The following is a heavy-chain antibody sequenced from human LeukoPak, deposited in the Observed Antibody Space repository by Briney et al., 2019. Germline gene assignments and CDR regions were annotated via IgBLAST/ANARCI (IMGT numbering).Heavy chain of an antibody. CDR3: ARTTEGYCSSASCFGFSYSYYMDV. CDR2: IFYTGST. CDR1: GGSISSYY. D-gene: IGHD2-2*01. J-gene: IGHJ6*03. Sequence: SETLSLTCTVSGGSISSYYWSWIRQPPGKGLEWIGYIFYTGSTNYNPSLKSRVTISVLTSKNRFSLKLSSVIAADTAVYYCARTTEGYCSSASCFGFSYSYYMDVWGKGTTVTISS. V-gene: IGHV4-59*01.